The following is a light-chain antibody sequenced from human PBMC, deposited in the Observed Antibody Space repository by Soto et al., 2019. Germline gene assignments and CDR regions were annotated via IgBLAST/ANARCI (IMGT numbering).Light chain of an antibody. CDR3: QQSYSTPPLT. Sequence: DIQMTQSPSSLSASVGDRVTITCRASQTISMYLNWYQQKPGKAPILLISAASSLESGVPSRFSGSRSGTEFSLTISSLQPEDCATDYCQQSYSTPPLTFGGGTKVEIK. J-gene: IGKJ4*01. V-gene: IGKV1-39*01. CDR1: QTISMY. CDR2: AAS.